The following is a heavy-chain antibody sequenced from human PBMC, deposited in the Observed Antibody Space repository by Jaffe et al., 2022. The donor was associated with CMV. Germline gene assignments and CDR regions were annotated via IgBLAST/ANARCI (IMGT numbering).Heavy chain of an antibody. V-gene: IGHV2-26*01. CDR3: ARISSPYDILTGYEYYFDY. D-gene: IGHD3-9*01. CDR2: IFSNDEK. CDR1: GFSLSNARMG. Sequence: QVTLKESGPVLVKPTETLTLTCTVSGFSLSNARMGVSWIRQPPGKALEWLAHIFSNDEKSYSTSLKSRLTISKDTSKSQVVLTMTNMDPVDTATYYCARISSPYDILTGYEYYFDYWGQGTLVTVSS. J-gene: IGHJ4*02.